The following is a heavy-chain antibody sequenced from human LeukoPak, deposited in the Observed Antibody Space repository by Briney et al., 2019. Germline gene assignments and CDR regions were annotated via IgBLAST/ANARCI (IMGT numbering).Heavy chain of an antibody. CDR1: GGSISSSSYY. CDR2: IYYSVST. J-gene: IGHJ4*02. V-gene: IGHV4-39*07. CDR3: ARDSVTFIRGVSVTTFGFDY. D-gene: IGHD3-10*01. Sequence: SESLSLTCSISGGSISSSSYYWGWIPQPPGKGLDWIASIYYSVSTYYNPSLKSRVTISVDTSKNQFSLKLSSVTAADTAVYYCARDSVTFIRGVSVTTFGFDYWGQGTLVTVSS.